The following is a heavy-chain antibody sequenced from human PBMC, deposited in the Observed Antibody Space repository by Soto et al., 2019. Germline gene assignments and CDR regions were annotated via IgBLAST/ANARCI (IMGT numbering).Heavy chain of an antibody. CDR1: GGSISSYY. CDR3: ANCNWYFDL. V-gene: IGHV4-59*01. CDR2: ISYTGST. Sequence: QVQLQESGPGLVKPSETLSLTCTVSGGSISSYYWSWIRQPPGKGLEWIGYISYTGSTNYNPSLKSRVTISVDTSKNQSSLQLSSVTASDTAVYYCANCNWYFDLWGRGTLVTVSS. J-gene: IGHJ2*01.